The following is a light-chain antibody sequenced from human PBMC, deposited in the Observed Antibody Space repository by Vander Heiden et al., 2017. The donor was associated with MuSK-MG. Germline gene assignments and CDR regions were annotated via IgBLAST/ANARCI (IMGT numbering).Light chain of an antibody. CDR2: DAS. Sequence: DIQMTQSPSSLSASVGDRVTITSQASQDISNYLNLYQQKPGKAPKLLIYDASNLETGVPSRFSGSGSGTDFTFTIRSLQHEDIATYYCQQYDTLTFGGGTKVEIK. V-gene: IGKV1-33*01. CDR1: QDISNY. CDR3: QQYDTLT. J-gene: IGKJ4*01.